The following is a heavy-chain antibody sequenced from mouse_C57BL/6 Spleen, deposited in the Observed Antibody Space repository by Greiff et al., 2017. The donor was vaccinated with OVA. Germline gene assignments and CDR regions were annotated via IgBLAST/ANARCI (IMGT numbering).Heavy chain of an antibody. CDR2: IHPNSGST. CDR1: GYTFTSYW. Sequence: QVQLQQPGAELVKPGASVKLSCKASGYTFTSYWMHWVKQRPGQGLAWIGMIHPNSGSTNDNEKFKSKAKLTVDKSSSTAYMHLSSLTSEDSAVYYCSDGNYHYYAMDYWGQGTSVTVSS. J-gene: IGHJ4*01. CDR3: SDGNYHYYAMDY. V-gene: IGHV1-64*01. D-gene: IGHD2-1*01.